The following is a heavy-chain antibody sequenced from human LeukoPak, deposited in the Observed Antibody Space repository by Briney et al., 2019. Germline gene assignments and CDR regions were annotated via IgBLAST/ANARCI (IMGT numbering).Heavy chain of an antibody. CDR2: IIPIFGTA. D-gene: IGHD4-11*01. V-gene: IGHV1-69*05. CDR1: GGTFISYA. J-gene: IGHJ5*02. CDR3: ARDLYRDSLPVSWFDP. Sequence: ASVKVSCKASGGTFISYAISWVRQAPGQGLEWMGGIIPIFGTASYAQKLQGRVTMTTDTSTSTAYMELRSLRSDDTAVYYCARDLYRDSLPVSWFDPWGQGILVTVSS.